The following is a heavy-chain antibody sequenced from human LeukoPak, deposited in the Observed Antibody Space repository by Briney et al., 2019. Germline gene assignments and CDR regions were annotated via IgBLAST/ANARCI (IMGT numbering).Heavy chain of an antibody. D-gene: IGHD2-2*01. Sequence: ASVKVSCKASGYTFTSYGISWVRQAPGQGLEWMGWISAYNGNTNYAQKLQGRVTMTTDTSTSTAYMELRSLRSDDTAVYYCAGNPLALSTGLNSDYWGQGTLVTVSS. CDR3: AGNPLALSTGLNSDY. CDR1: GYTFTSYG. CDR2: ISAYNGNT. J-gene: IGHJ4*02. V-gene: IGHV1-18*01.